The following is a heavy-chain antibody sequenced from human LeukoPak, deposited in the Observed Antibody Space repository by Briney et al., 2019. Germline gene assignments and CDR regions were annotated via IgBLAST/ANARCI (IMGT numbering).Heavy chain of an antibody. V-gene: IGHV3-30*18. CDR3: ANAEMATISNFDY. Sequence: GGSLRLSCAASGFTFSNYAMNWVRQAPGKGLEWVAVISYDGSNKYYADSVKGRFTISRDNSKNTLYLQMNSLRAEDTAVYYCANAEMATISNFDYWGQGTLVTVSS. CDR2: ISYDGSNK. CDR1: GFTFSNYA. J-gene: IGHJ4*02. D-gene: IGHD5-24*01.